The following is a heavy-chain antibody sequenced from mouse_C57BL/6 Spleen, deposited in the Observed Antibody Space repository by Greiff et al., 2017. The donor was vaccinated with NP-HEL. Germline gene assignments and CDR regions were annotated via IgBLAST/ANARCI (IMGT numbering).Heavy chain of an antibody. CDR3: ASNWDYFDY. CDR1: GYTFTSYW. V-gene: IGHV1-64*01. J-gene: IGHJ2*01. Sequence: QVQLQHPGAELVKPGASVKLSCKASGYTFTSYWMHWVKQRPGQGLEWIGMIHPNSGSTNYNEKFKSKATLTADKSSSTAYMQLSSLTYEDSAVYYCASNWDYFDYWGQGTTLTVSS. D-gene: IGHD4-1*02. CDR2: IHPNSGST.